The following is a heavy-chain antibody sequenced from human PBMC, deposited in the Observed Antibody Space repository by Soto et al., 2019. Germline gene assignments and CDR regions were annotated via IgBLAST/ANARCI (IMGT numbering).Heavy chain of an antibody. V-gene: IGHV1-69*12. CDR2: IIPMFGTT. D-gene: IGHD6-13*01. J-gene: IGHJ6*02. CDR1: AGTFSSYA. CDR3: TRTRIAAAYNHYYYYGMDS. Sequence: QVQLLQSGAEVKKPGSSVKVSCMTSAGTFSSYATSWVRQAPGQGLEWMGGIIPMFGTTNYSQKFQGRVTITADESTRIAYMELNSLRSEHTAVYYCTRTRIAAAYNHYYYYGMDSWGLGTTVTVPS.